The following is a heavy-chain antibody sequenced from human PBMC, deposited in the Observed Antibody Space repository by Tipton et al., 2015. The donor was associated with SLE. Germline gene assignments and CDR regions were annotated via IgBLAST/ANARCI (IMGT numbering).Heavy chain of an antibody. Sequence: TLSLTCTVFDGSLSGYYWAWLRQSPGKGLEWIGEISHDGGANYNPSLESRGTISLETSKNQFSLKLTSVTAADTAVYYCARHLGGSSDLNYWGQGTLVTVSS. CDR1: DGSLSGYY. D-gene: IGHD1-26*01. V-gene: IGHV4-34*01. J-gene: IGHJ4*02. CDR3: ARHLGGSSDLNY. CDR2: ISHDGGA.